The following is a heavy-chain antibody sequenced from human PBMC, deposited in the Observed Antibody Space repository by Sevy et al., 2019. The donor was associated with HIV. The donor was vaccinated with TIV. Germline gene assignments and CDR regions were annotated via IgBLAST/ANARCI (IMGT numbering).Heavy chain of an antibody. J-gene: IGHJ5*02. CDR3: XXXXXXXXXXXXXNWFDP. CDR2: IYRSGST. Sequence: SETLSLICTVSAYSISRGYYWGWIRQPPGKGLEWIASIYRSGSTYYNPSLKSRVTISINTSKNQFSLKLNSVTAAAXXXXXXXXXXXXXXXXXXXNWFDPWGQGTLVTVSS. CDR1: AYSISRGYY. V-gene: IGHV4-38-2*02.